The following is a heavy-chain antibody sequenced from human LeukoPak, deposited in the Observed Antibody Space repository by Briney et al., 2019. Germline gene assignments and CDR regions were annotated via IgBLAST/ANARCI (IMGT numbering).Heavy chain of an antibody. J-gene: IGHJ4*02. CDR1: GFTFSRYG. Sequence: PGRSLRLSCAASGFTFSRYGMHWVRQAPGKGLEWVAFIRYDGSQNHLTDSVKGRFTVSRDDSRSTLYLQMDSLTVEDTAVYYCVKAVVGRISNFDFWGQGTLVTVSS. CDR3: VKAVVGRISNFDF. CDR2: IRYDGSQN. V-gene: IGHV3-30*02. D-gene: IGHD1-26*01.